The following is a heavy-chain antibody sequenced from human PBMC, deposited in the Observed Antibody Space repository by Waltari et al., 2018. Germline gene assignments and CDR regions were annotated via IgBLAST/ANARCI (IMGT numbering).Heavy chain of an antibody. J-gene: IGHJ4*02. D-gene: IGHD5-12*01. CDR3: ATTPLHYDRPFDY. Sequence: TELSMHWVRQAPGKGLEWMGGFDPEDGETIYAQKFQGRVTMTEDTSTDTAYMELSSLRSEDTAVYYCATTPLHYDRPFDYWGQGTLVTVSS. CDR2: FDPEDGET. CDR1: TELS. V-gene: IGHV1-24*01.